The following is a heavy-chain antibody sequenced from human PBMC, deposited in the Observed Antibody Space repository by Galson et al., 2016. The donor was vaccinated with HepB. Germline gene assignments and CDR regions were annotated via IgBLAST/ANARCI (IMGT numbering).Heavy chain of an antibody. CDR2: ISGFNGKT. CDR3: VRSRGVVVFGDF. D-gene: IGHD3-10*01. CDR1: GYTFNTYG. J-gene: IGHJ4*02. Sequence: QSGAEVKKPGASVKVSCETSGYTFNTYGITWVRQAPGQGLEWMGWISGFNGKTRYVQNVQDRVTMTTDTSTSTAHMELRSLKSDDTAVYYCVRSRGVVVFGDFWGQGTLVTVSS. V-gene: IGHV1-18*01.